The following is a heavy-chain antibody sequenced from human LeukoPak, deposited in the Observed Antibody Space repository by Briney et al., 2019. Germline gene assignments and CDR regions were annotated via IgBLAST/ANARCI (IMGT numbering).Heavy chain of an antibody. D-gene: IGHD6-6*01. CDR3: ARVIATRPHYHYYMDV. CDR1: GFTFSDHY. J-gene: IGHJ6*03. CDR2: ISNSGRTM. Sequence: GGSLRLSCAASGFTFSDHYVSWIRQAPGKGLEWVSYISNSGRTMYYADSVKGRFTISRGNAENSLYLQMNSLRAEDTAVYYCARVIATRPHYHYYMDVWGKGTTVTVSS. V-gene: IGHV3-11*04.